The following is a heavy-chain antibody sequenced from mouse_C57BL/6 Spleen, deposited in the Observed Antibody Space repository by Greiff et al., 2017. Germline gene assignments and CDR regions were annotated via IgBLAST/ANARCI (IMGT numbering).Heavy chain of an antibody. D-gene: IGHD1-1*01. CDR1: GFTFSDYG. Sequence: EVKLVESGGGLVKPGGSLKLSCAASGFTFSDYGMHWVRQAPEKGLEWVAYISSGSSTIYYADTVKGRFTISRDNAKNTLFLQMTSLRSEDTAMYYCARPGGTTVVATEYFDVWGTGTTVTVSS. J-gene: IGHJ1*03. V-gene: IGHV5-17*01. CDR2: ISSGSSTI. CDR3: ARPGGTTVVATEYFDV.